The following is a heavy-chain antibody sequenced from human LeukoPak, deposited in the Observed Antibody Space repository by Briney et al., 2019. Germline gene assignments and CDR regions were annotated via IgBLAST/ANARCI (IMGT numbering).Heavy chain of an antibody. CDR3: ARSSRQWLVINYYYMDV. J-gene: IGHJ6*03. Sequence: SETLSLTCSVSGGSISSSSYNWGWIRQPPGKGLEWIGSIYYTGSTYYNPSLKSRVTISVDTSKNQFSLRLSSVTAADTAVYYCARSSRQWLVINYYYMDVWGKGTTVTVSS. V-gene: IGHV4-39*01. D-gene: IGHD6-19*01. CDR2: IYYTGST. CDR1: GGSISSSSYN.